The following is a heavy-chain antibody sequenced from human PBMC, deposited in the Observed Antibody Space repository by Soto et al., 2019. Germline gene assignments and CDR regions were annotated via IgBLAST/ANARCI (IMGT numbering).Heavy chain of an antibody. D-gene: IGHD2-15*01. V-gene: IGHV6-1*01. CDR2: TYYRSKWYN. CDR1: GDSVSSNNIA. J-gene: IGHJ4*02. Sequence: PSQTLSLTCAVSGDSVSSNNIAWNWLRQSPWRGLEWLGRTYYRSKWYNEYAVSVRSRITINLDTSKNQFSLQLNSVTPEDTAVYYCARGRWSTSEYWGQGAKVNVSS. CDR3: ARGRWSTSEY.